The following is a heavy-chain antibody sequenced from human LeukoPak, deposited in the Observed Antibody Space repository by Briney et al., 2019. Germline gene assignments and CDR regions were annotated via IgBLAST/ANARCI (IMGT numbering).Heavy chain of an antibody. CDR3: ARDVRYYYDSSGLTDY. J-gene: IGHJ4*02. Sequence: GGSLRLSCAASGFTFSSYEMNWVRQAPGKGLEWVSYISSSGSTIYYADSVKGRFTISRDNAKNSLYLQMNSLRAEDTAAYYCARDVRYYYDSSGLTDYWGQGTLVTVSS. CDR1: GFTFSSYE. D-gene: IGHD3-22*01. CDR2: ISSSGSTI. V-gene: IGHV3-48*03.